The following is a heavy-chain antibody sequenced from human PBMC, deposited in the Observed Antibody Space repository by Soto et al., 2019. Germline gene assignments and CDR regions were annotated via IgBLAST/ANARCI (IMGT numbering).Heavy chain of an antibody. J-gene: IGHJ4*02. V-gene: IGHV3-33*01. D-gene: IGHD4-17*01. CDR3: AREPQPTTYFDY. Sequence: GGSLRLSCAASGFTFSSYGMHWVRQAPGKGLEWVAVIWYDGSNKYYAGSVKGRFTISRDNSKNTLYLQMNSLRAEDTAVYYCAREPQPTTYFDYWGQGTLVTVSS. CDR1: GFTFSSYG. CDR2: IWYDGSNK.